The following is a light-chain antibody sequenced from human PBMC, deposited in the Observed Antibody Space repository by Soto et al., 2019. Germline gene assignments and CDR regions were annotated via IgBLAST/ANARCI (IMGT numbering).Light chain of an antibody. CDR2: DAS. J-gene: IGKJ4*01. V-gene: IGKV1-13*02. Sequence: AIQLTQSPSSLSASVGDRVTITCRASQGISSALAWYQQKQGKAPKLLIYDASNLESGVPSRFSGSGSGTDFTLTISSLQPEDSATYYCQQFNSYPLTFGGGTKVDIK. CDR3: QQFNSYPLT. CDR1: QGISSA.